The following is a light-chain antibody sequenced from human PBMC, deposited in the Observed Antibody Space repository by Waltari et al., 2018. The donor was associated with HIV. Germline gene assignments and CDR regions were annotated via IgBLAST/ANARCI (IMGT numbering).Light chain of an antibody. Sequence: DIVMTQSPDPPAPPVAERASSNCKSSQSVLYSSNITNYLAWYQQKPGQPPKLLIYWASTRESGVPDRFSGSGSGTDFTLTISSLQAEDVAVYYCQQYYSTPLTFGGGTTVEIK. CDR2: WAS. V-gene: IGKV4-1*01. CDR3: QQYYSTPLT. CDR1: QSVLYSSNITNY. J-gene: IGKJ4*01.